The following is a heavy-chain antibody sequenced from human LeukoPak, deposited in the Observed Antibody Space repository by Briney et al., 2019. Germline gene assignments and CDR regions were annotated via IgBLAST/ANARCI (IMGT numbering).Heavy chain of an antibody. CDR2: MNPNSGNT. CDR1: GYTLTSYD. J-gene: IGHJ4*02. Sequence: ASVKVSCKASGYTLTSYDINWVRQATGQGLEWMGWMNPNSGNTGYAQKFQGRVTMTRNTSISTAYMELSSLRSEDTAVYYCARSYYDFWSGYRYYFDYWGQGTLVTVSS. V-gene: IGHV1-8*01. CDR3: ARSYYDFWSGYRYYFDY. D-gene: IGHD3-3*01.